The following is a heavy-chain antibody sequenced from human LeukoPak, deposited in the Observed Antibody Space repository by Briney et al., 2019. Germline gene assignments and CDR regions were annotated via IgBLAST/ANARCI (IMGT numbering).Heavy chain of an antibody. CDR1: GFTFSSYG. V-gene: IGHV3-30*02. D-gene: IGHD6-6*01. Sequence: GGSLRLSCAASGFTFSSYGMHWVRQAPGKGLEWVAFIRNDGNNIRYADSVKGRFTISRDNSKNTLYLQMNSLKSEDTAVYYCAKFGSSGLQGYWGQGTLVTVSS. CDR2: IRNDGNNI. J-gene: IGHJ4*02. CDR3: AKFGSSGLQGY.